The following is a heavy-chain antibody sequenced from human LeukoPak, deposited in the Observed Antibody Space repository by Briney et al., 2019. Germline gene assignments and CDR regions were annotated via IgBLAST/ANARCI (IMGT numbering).Heavy chain of an antibody. V-gene: IGHV3-23*01. CDR3: AKDLSRAVAADWFDP. CDR2: ISDSGGST. Sequence: GGSLRLSCAASGFTFSSYWMHWVRQAPGKGMVWVSSISDSGGSTYYADSVKGRFTISRDNSKNTLYLQMTNLRTADTAVYYCAKDLSRAVAADWFDPWDQGSLVTVSS. J-gene: IGHJ5*02. CDR1: GFTFSSYW. D-gene: IGHD6-19*01.